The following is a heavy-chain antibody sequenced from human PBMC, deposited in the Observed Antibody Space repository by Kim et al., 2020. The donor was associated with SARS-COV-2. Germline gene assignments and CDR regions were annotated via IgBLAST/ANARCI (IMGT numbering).Heavy chain of an antibody. D-gene: IGHD6-19*01. CDR3: AKDKYSSGWYAEVDY. V-gene: IGHV3-43*01. Sequence: DSVKGRFTISRDNSKNSLYLQMNSLRTEDTALYYCAKDKYSSGWYAEVDYWGQGTLVTVSS. J-gene: IGHJ4*02.